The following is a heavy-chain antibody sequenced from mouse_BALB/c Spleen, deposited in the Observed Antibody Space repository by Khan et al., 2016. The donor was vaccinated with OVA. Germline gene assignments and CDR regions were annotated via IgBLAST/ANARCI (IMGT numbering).Heavy chain of an antibody. CDR3: ARGNYYGSTSWFGY. Sequence: QVQLQQSGAELMKPGASVKISCKASGYTFSSYWIEWVKQRPGHGLEWIGEILPGSNITNYNERFKDKATLTEDTSSNTAYMQLSSLTSEDSASYYCARGNYYGSTSWFGYWGQGTLVTVSA. V-gene: IGHV1-9*01. CDR2: ILPGSNIT. D-gene: IGHD1-1*01. CDR1: GYTFSSYW. J-gene: IGHJ3*01.